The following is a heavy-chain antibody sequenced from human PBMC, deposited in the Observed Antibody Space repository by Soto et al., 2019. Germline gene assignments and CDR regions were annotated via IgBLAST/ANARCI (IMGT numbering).Heavy chain of an antibody. D-gene: IGHD3-22*01. CDR1: GFTFSSYS. Sequence: GGSLRLSCAASGFTFSSYSMNWVRQAPGKGLEWVSYISSSSSTIYYADSVKGRFTISRDNAKNSLYLQMNSLRDEDTAVYYCARVMCYYDSSGYYFYYYYGMDVWGQGTTVTVSS. V-gene: IGHV3-48*02. CDR3: ARVMCYYDSSGYYFYYYYGMDV. J-gene: IGHJ6*02. CDR2: ISSSSSTI.